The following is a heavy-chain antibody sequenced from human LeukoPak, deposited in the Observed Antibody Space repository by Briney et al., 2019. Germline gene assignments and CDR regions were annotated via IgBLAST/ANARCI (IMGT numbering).Heavy chain of an antibody. CDR3: AKDQGHDYAPLGSATQFY. J-gene: IGHJ4*02. V-gene: IGHV3-23*01. CDR2: IVGTGGST. Sequence: AMSWXXXGPGKGLQXVSSIVGTGGSTHYADSVMGGFTISRDNFKNRLYLQMNSLRAEDTAIYYCAKDQGHDYAPLGSATQFYWGQGALVTVSS. CDR1: A. D-gene: IGHD4-17*01.